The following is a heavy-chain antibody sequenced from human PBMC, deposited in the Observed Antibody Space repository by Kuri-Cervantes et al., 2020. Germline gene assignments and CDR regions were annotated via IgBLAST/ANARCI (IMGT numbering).Heavy chain of an antibody. CDR2: ISWNSGSI. CDR3: ATGGDYGDRKGWFDP. J-gene: IGHJ5*02. Sequence: SLKISCAASGFTFDDYAMHWVRQAPGKGLEWVSGISWNSGSIGYADSVKGRFTISRDNAKNSLYLQMNSLRAEDTALYYCATGGDYGDRKGWFDPWGQGTLVTVSS. V-gene: IGHV3-9*01. D-gene: IGHD4-17*01. CDR1: GFTFDDYA.